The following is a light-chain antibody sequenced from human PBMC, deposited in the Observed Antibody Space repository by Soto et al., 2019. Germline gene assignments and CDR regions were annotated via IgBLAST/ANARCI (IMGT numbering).Light chain of an antibody. J-gene: IGKJ4*01. Sequence: DIQMTQSPSSLSASVGDRVTITCRAGQSISSWVGWYQQKPGKAPKLLSFDAFSLESGFPSRFSGSRSGTEFTLTINSLQCDHYATYYCQQYNSYSPPTVGGGNKVDIK. V-gene: IGKV1-5*01. CDR2: DAF. CDR1: QSISSW. CDR3: QQYNSYSPPT.